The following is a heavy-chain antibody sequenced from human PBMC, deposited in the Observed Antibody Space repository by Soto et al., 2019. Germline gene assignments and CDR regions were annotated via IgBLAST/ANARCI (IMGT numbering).Heavy chain of an antibody. Sequence: QVQLVESGGGVVQPGRSLRLSCAASGFTFSSYGMHWVRQAPGKGLEWVAVISYDGSNKYYADSVKGRFTISRDNSKNTLYLQMNSMRGEDTAVYYCAKGVDSYGYFDYWGQGTLVTVSS. CDR3: AKGVDSYGYFDY. CDR1: GFTFSSYG. CDR2: ISYDGSNK. V-gene: IGHV3-30*18. J-gene: IGHJ4*02. D-gene: IGHD5-18*01.